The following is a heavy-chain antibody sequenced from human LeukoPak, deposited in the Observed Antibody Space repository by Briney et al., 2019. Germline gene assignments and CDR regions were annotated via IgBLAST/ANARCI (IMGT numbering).Heavy chain of an antibody. D-gene: IGHD4-23*01. CDR1: GFTFNNAW. J-gene: IGHJ4*02. CDR2: IESRPDGGTT. CDR3: TTDRVASSGRRWYYFDF. V-gene: IGHV3-15*04. Sequence: GGSLRLSCAASGFTFNNAWMSWIRQAPGKGLEWVGRIESRPDGGTTDYAAPVRGRFTISRDESKDTLYLQTNSLKTEDTAVYYCTTDRVASSGRRWYYFDFWGQGTLVTVSS.